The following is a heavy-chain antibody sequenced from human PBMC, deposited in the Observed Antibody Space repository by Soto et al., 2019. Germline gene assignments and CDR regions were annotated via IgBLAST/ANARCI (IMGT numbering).Heavy chain of an antibody. CDR1: GFTVSSNY. J-gene: IGHJ4*02. CDR3: VRSFTWYSEADY. V-gene: IGHV3-53*01. CDR2: IYSGGST. D-gene: IGHD6-13*01. Sequence: RLSCAASGFTVSSNYMSWVRQAPGKGLEWVSVIYSGGSTYYADSVKGRFTISRDNSKNTLYLLMNSLRADDAAVYYCVRSFTWYSEADYWGQGTLVTVSS.